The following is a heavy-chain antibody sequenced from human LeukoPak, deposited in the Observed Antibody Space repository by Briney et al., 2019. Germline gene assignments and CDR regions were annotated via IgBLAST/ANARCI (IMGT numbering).Heavy chain of an antibody. CDR3: ARESDSSGYYLDY. V-gene: IGHV3-7*01. Sequence: GGSLRLSCAASGFTFSSHAMSWVRQAPGKGLEWVANIKQDGSEKYYVDSVKGRFTISRDNAKNSLYLQMNSLRAEDTAVYYCARESDSSGYYLDYWGQGTLVTVSS. CDR2: IKQDGSEK. D-gene: IGHD3-22*01. CDR1: GFTFSSHA. J-gene: IGHJ4*02.